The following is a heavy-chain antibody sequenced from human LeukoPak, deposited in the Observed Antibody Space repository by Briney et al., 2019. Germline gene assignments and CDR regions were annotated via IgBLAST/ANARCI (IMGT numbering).Heavy chain of an antibody. D-gene: IGHD3-10*01. CDR3: ARASLNDYYGSGSYEV. CDR2: ISSSSSYI. Sequence: GGSLRLSCAASGFTFSSYSMTWVRQAPGKGLEWVSSISSSSSYIYYADSVKGRFTISRDNAKNSLYLQMNSLRAEDTAVYYCARASLNDYYGSGSYEVWGQGTLVTVSS. V-gene: IGHV3-21*01. CDR1: GFTFSSYS. J-gene: IGHJ4*02.